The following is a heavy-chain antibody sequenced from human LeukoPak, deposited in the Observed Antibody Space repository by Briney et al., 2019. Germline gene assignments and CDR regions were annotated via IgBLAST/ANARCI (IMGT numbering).Heavy chain of an antibody. Sequence: GGSLRLSCEASGFTFNTFWMSGVRQAPGKGLEWVANIDEDGSEKYYVESVKGRFTISRDNAKNTLYLQMNSLRAEDTAVYYCARPPEGDFWRGCYQFDYWGQGTLVTVSS. J-gene: IGHJ4*02. CDR1: GFTFNTFW. V-gene: IGHV3-7*01. CDR3: ARPPEGDFWRGCYQFDY. CDR2: IDEDGSEK. D-gene: IGHD3-3*01.